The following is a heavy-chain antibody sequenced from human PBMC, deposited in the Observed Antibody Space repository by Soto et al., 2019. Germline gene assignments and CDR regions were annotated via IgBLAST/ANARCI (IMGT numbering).Heavy chain of an antibody. D-gene: IGHD3-3*01. CDR1: GSSFKNAW. Sequence: GGSLRLSCTASGSSFKNAWVSWVRQAPGKGLEWIGRIECKTDGGTTDYAAPVKGRFTISGDDSKNTLYLQMNSLRIEDTAVYYCTTCFDFWSDYYLFDHWGQGALVTVSS. CDR2: IECKTDGGTT. V-gene: IGHV3-15*04. CDR3: TTCFDFWSDYYLFDH. J-gene: IGHJ4*02.